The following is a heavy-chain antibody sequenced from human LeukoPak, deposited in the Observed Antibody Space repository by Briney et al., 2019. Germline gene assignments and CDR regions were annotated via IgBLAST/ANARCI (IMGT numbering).Heavy chain of an antibody. Sequence: SVKVSCKASGYTFTSYYMHWVRQAPGQGLEWMGGIIPIFGTANYAQKFQGRVTITADKSTSTAYMELSSLRSEDTAVYYCASSGSGWVVSPSSIWGQGTMVTVSS. CDR3: ASSGSGWVVSPSSI. V-gene: IGHV1-69*06. CDR2: IIPIFGTA. D-gene: IGHD6-19*01. CDR1: GYTFTSYY. J-gene: IGHJ3*02.